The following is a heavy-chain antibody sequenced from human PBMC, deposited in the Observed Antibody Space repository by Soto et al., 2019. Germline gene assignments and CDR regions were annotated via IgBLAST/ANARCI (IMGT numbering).Heavy chain of an antibody. CDR3: ARDLGYCSGRSCLNSFDP. Sequence: SETLSLTYSVSAGSISTYYWSWIRQPPGKGLEWIGYIYYSGSTNYNPSLKSRVTISVDTSKNQFSLKLSSVTAADTAVYYCARDLGYCSGRSCLNSFDPWGQGPVLTVS. D-gene: IGHD2-15*01. J-gene: IGHJ5*02. CDR1: AGSISTYY. V-gene: IGHV4-59*01. CDR2: IYYSGST.